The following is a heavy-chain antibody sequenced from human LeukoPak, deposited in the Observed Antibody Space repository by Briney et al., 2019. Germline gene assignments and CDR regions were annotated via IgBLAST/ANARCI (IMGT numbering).Heavy chain of an antibody. J-gene: IGHJ4*02. CDR3: ARVQGSGSYFRYYFDY. Sequence: GGSLRLSCAASGFTFSDYYMSWIRQAPGQGLEWVSYISSSSYTNYADSVKGRFTISRDNAKNSLYLQMNSLRAEDTAVYYCARVQGSGSYFRYYFDYWGQGTLVTVSS. CDR1: GFTFSDYY. V-gene: IGHV3-11*05. D-gene: IGHD3-10*01. CDR2: ISSSSYT.